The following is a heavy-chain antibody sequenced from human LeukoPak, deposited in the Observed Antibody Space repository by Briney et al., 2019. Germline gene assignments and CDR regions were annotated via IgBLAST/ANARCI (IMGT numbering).Heavy chain of an antibody. Sequence: SLKISCKASGGTFSSYAISWVRQAPGQGLEWMGRIIPIFGIANYAQKFQGRVTITADKSTSTAYMELSSLRSEDTAVYYCARVPWYYDSSGPSDRYFQHWGQGTLVTVSS. J-gene: IGHJ1*01. D-gene: IGHD3-22*01. CDR2: IIPIFGIA. CDR1: GGTFSSYA. CDR3: ARVPWYYDSSGPSDRYFQH. V-gene: IGHV1-69*04.